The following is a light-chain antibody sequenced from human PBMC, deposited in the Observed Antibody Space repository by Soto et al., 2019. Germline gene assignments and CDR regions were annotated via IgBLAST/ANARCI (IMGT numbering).Light chain of an antibody. Sequence: QSALTQPPSASGSPGQSVTISCTGTSSDVGGSNYVSWYQQHPGKAPKLMIYDVNKRPSGVPDRFSGSKSGNTASLTVSGLQAEDEADYYCISYAGSNTYVFGTGTKVTVL. V-gene: IGLV2-8*01. CDR1: SSDVGGSNY. J-gene: IGLJ1*01. CDR2: DVN. CDR3: ISYAGSNTYV.